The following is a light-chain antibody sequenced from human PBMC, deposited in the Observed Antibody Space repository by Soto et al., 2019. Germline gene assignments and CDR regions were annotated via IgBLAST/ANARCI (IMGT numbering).Light chain of an antibody. CDR1: QSVSSSY. CDR3: QQYASSPTT. J-gene: IGKJ1*01. Sequence: VLTASNDVMFLSLEERATLFCRVSQSVSSSYLAWYQQKPGQAPRLLIYGASSRATGIPDRFSGSGSGTDFTLTISRLEPEDFTVYYCQQYASSPTTFGQGAMVDIK. CDR2: GAS. V-gene: IGKV3-20*01.